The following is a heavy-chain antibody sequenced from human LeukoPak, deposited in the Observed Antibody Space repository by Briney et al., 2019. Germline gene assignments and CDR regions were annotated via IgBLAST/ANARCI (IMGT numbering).Heavy chain of an antibody. J-gene: IGHJ4*02. Sequence: GSLRLSCAASGFTFYSYAMSWVRQAPGKGPEWVAAISGSGASTYYADSVKGRFTITRDNSNNMLFLQMNSLRAEDTAVYYCAKEPNSGYDLGYFDYWGQGTLVTVSS. CDR3: AKEPNSGYDLGYFDY. CDR1: GFTFYSYA. V-gene: IGHV3-23*01. D-gene: IGHD5-12*01. CDR2: ISGSGAST.